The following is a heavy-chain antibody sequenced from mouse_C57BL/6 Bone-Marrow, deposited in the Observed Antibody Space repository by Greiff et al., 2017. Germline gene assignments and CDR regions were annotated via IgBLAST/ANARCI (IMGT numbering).Heavy chain of an antibody. CDR2: IHPNSGST. CDR3: AKALRGLVAY. D-gene: IGHD3-2*02. V-gene: IGHV1-64*01. J-gene: IGHJ3*01. CDR1: GYTFTSYW. Sequence: VQLQQPGAELVKPGASVKLSCTASGYTFTSYWMHWVKQRPGQGLEWIGMIHPNSGSTNYNEKFKSKATLTVDKSSSTAYMQLSSLTSEDSAVYYCAKALRGLVAYWGQGTLVTVAA.